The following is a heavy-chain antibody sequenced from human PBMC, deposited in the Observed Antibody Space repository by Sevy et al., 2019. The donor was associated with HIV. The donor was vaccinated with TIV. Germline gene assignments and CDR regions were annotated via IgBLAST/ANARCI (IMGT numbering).Heavy chain of an antibody. J-gene: IGHJ4*02. CDR1: GGSISSYY. V-gene: IGHV4-59*01. Sequence: SETLSLTCTVSGGSISSYYWSWIRQPPGKGLEWIGYIYYSGSTNYNPSLKSRVTISVDTSKNQFPLKLSSVTAADTAVYYCARDGSSSWRGFDYWGQGTLVTVSS. D-gene: IGHD6-13*01. CDR2: IYYSGST. CDR3: ARDGSSSWRGFDY.